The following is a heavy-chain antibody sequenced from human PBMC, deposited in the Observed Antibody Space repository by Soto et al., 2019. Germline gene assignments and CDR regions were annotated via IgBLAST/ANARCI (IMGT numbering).Heavy chain of an antibody. CDR2: KEHGGST. Sequence: SETLSLTCAVYGGAFSGYYWTWVRQTPGKGLEWIGEKEHGGSTTYNPSLQSRVSISLDLVRNQVSLQLTSVTAADSATYYCGRVHCFSSNCYLRYFWGRGTT. D-gene: IGHD2-21*02. CDR3: GRVHCFSSNCYLRYF. V-gene: IGHV4-34*01. CDR1: GGAFSGYY. J-gene: IGHJ6*03.